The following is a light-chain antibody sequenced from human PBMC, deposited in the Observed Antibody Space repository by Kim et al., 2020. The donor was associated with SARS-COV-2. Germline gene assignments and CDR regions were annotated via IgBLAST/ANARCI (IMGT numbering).Light chain of an antibody. CDR2: DKN. V-gene: IGLV3-19*01. CDR3: KSRDSGGRVM. CDR1: SLRSYY. J-gene: IGLJ3*02. Sequence: SSELTQDPVVSVSLGQTFRITCQGDSLRSYYATWYQQKPRQAPFLVIYDKNNRPSGIPDRFSGSASGNTASLTISGTQSEDEADFYCKSRDSGGRVMFGGGTRLTVL.